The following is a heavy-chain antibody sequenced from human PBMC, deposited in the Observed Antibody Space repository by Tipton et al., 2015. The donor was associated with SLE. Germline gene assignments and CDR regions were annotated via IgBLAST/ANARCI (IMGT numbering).Heavy chain of an antibody. Sequence: TLSLTCTVSGGSISSYYWNWIRQPPGKGLEWIGEINHSGSTNYNPSLKSRVTISVDTSKNQCSLKLSAVTAADTAVYYCASNRDGYKLGAFDIWGQGTMVTVHS. CDR1: GGSISSYY. V-gene: IGHV4-34*01. CDR2: INHSGST. J-gene: IGHJ3*02. CDR3: ASNRDGYKLGAFDI. D-gene: IGHD5-24*01.